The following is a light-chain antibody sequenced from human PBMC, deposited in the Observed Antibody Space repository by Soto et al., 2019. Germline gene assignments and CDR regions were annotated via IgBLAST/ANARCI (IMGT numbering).Light chain of an antibody. CDR3: QQYGNSPWT. CDR2: GAS. J-gene: IGKJ1*01. V-gene: IGKV3-20*01. CDR1: QSVGSSY. Sequence: IVLTQSPGAVSLSQGERATLSCRASQSVGSSYLAWYLQKPGQAPRLLIYGASDRATGIPDRFSGSGSGTDFTLIISRLEPEDFAVYYCQQYGNSPWTFGQGTKVDIK.